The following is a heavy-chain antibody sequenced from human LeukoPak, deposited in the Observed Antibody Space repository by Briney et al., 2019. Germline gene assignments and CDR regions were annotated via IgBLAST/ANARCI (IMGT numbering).Heavy chain of an antibody. CDR2: IIPIFGTA. CDR3: ARALRDYDSSGYYPYYYMDV. Sequence: SVKVSCKASGYTFTSYGISWVRQAPGQGLEWMGGIIPIFGTANYAQKFQGRGTITADESTSTAYMELSSLRSEDTAVYYCARALRDYDSSGYYPYYYMDVWGKGTTVTVSS. V-gene: IGHV1-69*13. CDR1: GYTFTSYG. D-gene: IGHD3-22*01. J-gene: IGHJ6*03.